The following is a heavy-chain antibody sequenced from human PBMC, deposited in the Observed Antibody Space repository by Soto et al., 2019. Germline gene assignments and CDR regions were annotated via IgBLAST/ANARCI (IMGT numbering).Heavy chain of an antibody. V-gene: IGHV1-69*13. CDR2: IIPIFGTA. Sequence: GASVKVSCKASGGTFSSYAISWVRQAPGQGLEWMGGIIPIFGTANYAQKFQGRVTITADESTSTAYMELSSLRSEDTAVYYCAREYDSSGYPTTGFDYWGQGTLVTVSS. J-gene: IGHJ4*02. CDR1: GGTFSSYA. CDR3: AREYDSSGYPTTGFDY. D-gene: IGHD3-22*01.